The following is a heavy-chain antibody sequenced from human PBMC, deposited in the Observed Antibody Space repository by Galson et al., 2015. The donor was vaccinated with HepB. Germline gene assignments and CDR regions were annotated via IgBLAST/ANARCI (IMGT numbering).Heavy chain of an antibody. J-gene: IGHJ4*02. CDR3: ATHPPLRGSWSLGDYFDY. Sequence: LRLSCAVSGFTFSNFWMTWVRQAPGKGLEWIGSIYYSGSTYYNPSLKSRVTISVDTSKNQFPLKLSSVTAADTAVYYCATHPPLRGSWSLGDYFDYWGQGTLVTVSS. CDR1: GFTFSNFW. V-gene: IGHV4-59*05. CDR2: IYYSGST. D-gene: IGHD6-13*01.